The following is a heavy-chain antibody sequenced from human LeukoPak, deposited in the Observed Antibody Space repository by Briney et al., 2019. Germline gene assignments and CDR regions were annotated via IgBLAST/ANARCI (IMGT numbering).Heavy chain of an antibody. V-gene: IGHV4-30-4*08. Sequence: PSETLSLTCTVSGGSISSGDYYWSWIRQPPGKGLEWIGYIYYSGSTYYNPSLKSRVTISVDTSKNQFSLKLSSVTAADTAVYYWSRDGYYGSGSPHYLDIWGKGTTVTVSS. CDR2: IYYSGST. CDR1: GGSISSGDYY. J-gene: IGHJ6*03. CDR3: SRDGYYGSGSPHYLDI. D-gene: IGHD3-10*01.